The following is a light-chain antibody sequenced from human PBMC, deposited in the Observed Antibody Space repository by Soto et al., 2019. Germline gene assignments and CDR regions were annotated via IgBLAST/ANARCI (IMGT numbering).Light chain of an antibody. CDR3: QQYGRPPWT. Sequence: EIVMTQTPLSLSVIPGQPASISCKSSQSLLHSDGKTYLYWYLQKPGQPPQLLIYEVSNRFSGVPERFSGSGSGTDFTLTISRLEPEDFAVYFCQQYGRPPWTFGQGTKVDIK. CDR2: EVS. V-gene: IGKV2D-29*01. J-gene: IGKJ1*01. CDR1: QSLLHSDGKTY.